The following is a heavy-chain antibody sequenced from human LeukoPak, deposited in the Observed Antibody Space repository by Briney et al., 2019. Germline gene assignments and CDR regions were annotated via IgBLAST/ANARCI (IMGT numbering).Heavy chain of an antibody. CDR1: GFTFSSYG. V-gene: IGHV3-30*18. D-gene: IGHD6-13*01. CDR3: AKDIAPRRGSSFIMDV. CDR2: ISYDGSNK. J-gene: IGHJ6*04. Sequence: GGSLRLSCAASGFTFSSYGMHWVRQAPGKGLEWVAVISYDGSNKYYADSVKGRFTISRDNSKNTLYLQMNSLRAEDTAVYYCAKDIAPRRGSSFIMDVWGKGTTVTVSS.